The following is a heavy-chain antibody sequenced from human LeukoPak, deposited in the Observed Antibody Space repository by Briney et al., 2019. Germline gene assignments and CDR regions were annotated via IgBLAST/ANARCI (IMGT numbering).Heavy chain of an antibody. CDR3: ARGYSSTLGYYYMDV. Sequence: ASVKVSCKASGYTFTSYGISWVRRAPGQGLEWMGWISAYNGNTNYAQKLQGRVTMTTDTSTSTAYMELRSLRSDDTAVYYCARGYSSTLGYYYMDVWGKGTTVTVSS. D-gene: IGHD6-13*01. CDR1: GYTFTSYG. V-gene: IGHV1-18*01. CDR2: ISAYNGNT. J-gene: IGHJ6*03.